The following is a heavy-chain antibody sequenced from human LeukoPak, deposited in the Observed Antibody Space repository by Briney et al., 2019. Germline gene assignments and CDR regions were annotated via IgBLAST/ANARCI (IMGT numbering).Heavy chain of an antibody. V-gene: IGHV3-7*01. Sequence: GGSLRLSCAASGFTLSSYWMSYVRQAPGKGLDRVANIKQDGSEKYYEDSVKGRFTISRDNDKNKLYLQMNSLRAEDTAVYYCARASYCSGGSCYWNYFDYWGKGTLVTVSS. CDR3: ARASYCSGGSCYWNYFDY. CDR2: IKQDGSEK. CDR1: GFTLSSYW. D-gene: IGHD2-15*01. J-gene: IGHJ4*02.